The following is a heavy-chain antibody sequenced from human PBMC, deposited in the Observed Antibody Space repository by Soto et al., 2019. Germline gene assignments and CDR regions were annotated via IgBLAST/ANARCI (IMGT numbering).Heavy chain of an antibody. J-gene: IGHJ6*02. CDR3: ARDGSSTSSLYYYYGMDV. D-gene: IGHD2-2*01. V-gene: IGHV3-11*01. CDR2: ISSSGSTI. CDR1: GFTFSDYY. Sequence: PGGSLRLSCAASGFTFSDYYMSWIRQAPGKGLEWVSYISSSGSTIYYADSVKGRFTISRDNAKNSLYLQMNSLRAEDTAVYYCARDGSSTSSLYYYYGMDVWGQGTTVTVSS.